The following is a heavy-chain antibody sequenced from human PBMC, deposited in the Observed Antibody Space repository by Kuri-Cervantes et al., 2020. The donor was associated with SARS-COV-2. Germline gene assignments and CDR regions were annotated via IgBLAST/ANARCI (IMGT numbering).Heavy chain of an antibody. CDR3: ARAIQIDY. J-gene: IGHJ4*02. CDR2: INSDGSST. Sequence: GESLKISCAASGFTFSSYWMHWVRQAPGKGLVCVSRINSDGSSTSYADSVKGRFTISRDNAKNTLYLQMNSLRAEDTAVYYCARAIQIDYWCQGTLVTVSS. D-gene: IGHD3-3*01. V-gene: IGHV3-74*01. CDR1: GFTFSSYW.